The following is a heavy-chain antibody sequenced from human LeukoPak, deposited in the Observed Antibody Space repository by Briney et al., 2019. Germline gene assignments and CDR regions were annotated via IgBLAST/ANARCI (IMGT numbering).Heavy chain of an antibody. Sequence: SETLSLTCTVSGGSISNYYWSWIRQPPGKGLEWIGYIYYSGSTNYNPSLKNRVTISVDTSKNQFSLKLRSVTAADTAVYYCASGTYYYFDFWGQGTLVTVSS. V-gene: IGHV4-59*08. CDR3: ASGTYYYFDF. CDR2: IYYSGST. J-gene: IGHJ4*02. CDR1: GGSISNYY. D-gene: IGHD1-26*01.